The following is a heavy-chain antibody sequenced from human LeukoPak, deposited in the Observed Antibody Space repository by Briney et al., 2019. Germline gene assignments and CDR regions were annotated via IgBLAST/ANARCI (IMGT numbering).Heavy chain of an antibody. CDR1: GYRFTTNW. J-gene: IGHJ4*02. D-gene: IGHD3-10*01. CDR2: IYPSDSDT. V-gene: IGHV5-51*01. Sequence: GESLKISCKGSGYRFTTNWIGWVRQMPGKGLEWMGIIYPSDSDTRYSPPFQGQVTISADKSISTAYLQWSSLKASDTAIYYCARQYGHRIDYWGQGTLVTVSS. CDR3: ARQYGHRIDY.